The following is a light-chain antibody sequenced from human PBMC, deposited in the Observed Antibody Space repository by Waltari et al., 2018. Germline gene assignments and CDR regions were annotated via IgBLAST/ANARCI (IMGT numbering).Light chain of an antibody. CDR2: DVS. CDR3: SSFTSSTTGI. J-gene: IGLJ2*01. CDR1: SSDSCASNY. V-gene: IGLV2-14*03. Sequence: SALTPPDPVSGSPGQSITIPCSGLSSDSCASNYVPWYRRHPGEAPKVIIYDVSNRPSGVSNRFSGSKSGSTASLTISGLQPEDEAVYYCSSFTSSTTGIFGGGTKLTVL.